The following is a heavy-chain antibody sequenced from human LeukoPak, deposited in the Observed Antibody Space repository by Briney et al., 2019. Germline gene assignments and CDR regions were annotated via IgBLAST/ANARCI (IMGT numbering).Heavy chain of an antibody. Sequence: KPSETLSLTCTVSGGSISSSSYYWGWIRQPPGKGLEWIGSIYYSGSTYYNPSLKSRVTISVDTSKNQFSLKLSSVAAADTAVYYCNRYCSSTSCRTHDYWGQGTLVTVSS. CDR3: NRYCSSTSCRTHDY. CDR1: GGSISSSSYY. J-gene: IGHJ4*02. D-gene: IGHD2-2*01. CDR2: IYYSGST. V-gene: IGHV4-39*07.